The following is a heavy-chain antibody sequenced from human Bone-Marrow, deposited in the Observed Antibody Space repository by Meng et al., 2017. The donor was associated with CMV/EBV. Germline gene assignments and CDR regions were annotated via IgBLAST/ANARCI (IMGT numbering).Heavy chain of an antibody. CDR1: GYTFTGYY. D-gene: IGHD3-10*01. V-gene: IGHV1-2*02. CDR2: INPNSGGT. J-gene: IGHJ3*02. Sequence: ASVKVSCKASGYTFTGYYMHWVRQAPGQGLEWMGWINPNSGGTNYAQKFQGRVTMTRDTSISTAHMELSSLRSEDTSVYYCARDRFTIIRGIRYAFDIWGQGTMVTVSS. CDR3: ARDRFTIIRGIRYAFDI.